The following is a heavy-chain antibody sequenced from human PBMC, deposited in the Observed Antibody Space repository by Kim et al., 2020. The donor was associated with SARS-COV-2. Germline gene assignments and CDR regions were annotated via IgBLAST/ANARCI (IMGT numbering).Heavy chain of an antibody. J-gene: IGHJ3*02. Sequence: PSLKCRVTISVDTSKNQFSRKLSSVTAADTAVYYCARAPIMIVVVLSFDIWGQATMVTVSS. V-gene: IGHV4-31*02. CDR3: ARAPIMIVVVLSFDI. D-gene: IGHD3-22*01.